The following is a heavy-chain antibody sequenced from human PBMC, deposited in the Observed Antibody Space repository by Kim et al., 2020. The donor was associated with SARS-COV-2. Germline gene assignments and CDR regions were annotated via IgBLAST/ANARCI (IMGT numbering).Heavy chain of an antibody. CDR3: AREELRVVFDP. Sequence: SETLSLTCTVSGGSISSYYWSWIRQPPWKGLEWIGYIYYSASTKYNPSLKSRVTISVDTSKNQFSPKLSSVTASDTAVYYCAREELRVVFDPWGQGTLVTVSS. CDR2: IYYSAST. D-gene: IGHD3-10*01. J-gene: IGHJ5*02. CDR1: GGSISSYY. V-gene: IGHV4-59*01.